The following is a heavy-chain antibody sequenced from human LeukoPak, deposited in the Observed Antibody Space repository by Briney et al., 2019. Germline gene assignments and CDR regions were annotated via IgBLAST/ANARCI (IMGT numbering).Heavy chain of an antibody. CDR3: ARGITIFGVALYGMDV. Sequence: GRALGLSCAGSGLTFSSYAMHRVRQAPGQGLGWGAVILYDGSNKYYPDSVKGRFTISRENSKNTLYLQMNSLRAEDTAVYYCARGITIFGVALYGMDVWGQGTTVTVSS. D-gene: IGHD3-3*01. V-gene: IGHV3-30-3*01. CDR2: ILYDGSNK. CDR1: GLTFSSYA. J-gene: IGHJ6*02.